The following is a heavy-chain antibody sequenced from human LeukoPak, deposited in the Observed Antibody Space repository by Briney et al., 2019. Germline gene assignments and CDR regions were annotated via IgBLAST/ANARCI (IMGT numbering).Heavy chain of an antibody. CDR3: ARWPGDVTRAFDI. CDR1: GGSISTYY. CDR2: TDYSGNT. Sequence: PSETLSLTCTVSGGSISTYYWSWIRQPPGKGLEWIAYTDYSGNTNYNPSLKSRVTISIDMVKTQFSLNLSSVTAADTAAYYCARWPGDVTRAFDIWGQGTMVTVSS. J-gene: IGHJ3*02. V-gene: IGHV4-59*01. D-gene: IGHD3-10*01.